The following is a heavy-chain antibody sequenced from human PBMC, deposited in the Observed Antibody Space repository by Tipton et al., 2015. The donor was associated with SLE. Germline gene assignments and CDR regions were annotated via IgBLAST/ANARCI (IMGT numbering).Heavy chain of an antibody. V-gene: IGHV4-61*02. CDR3: ARDGAMIVPRGSFDI. D-gene: IGHD3-22*01. CDR2: IYTSGST. Sequence: TLSLTCTVSGGSISSGSYYWSWIRQPAGKGLEWIGRIYTSGSTNYNPSLKSRVTISVDTSKNQFSLKLSSVTAADTAVYYCARDGAMIVPRGSFDIWGQGTMVTVSS. J-gene: IGHJ3*02. CDR1: GGSISSGSYY.